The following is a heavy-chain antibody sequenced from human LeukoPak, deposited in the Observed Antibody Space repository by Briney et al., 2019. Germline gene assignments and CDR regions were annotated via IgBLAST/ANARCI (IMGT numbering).Heavy chain of an antibody. Sequence: GGSLRLSCAASGFTSSSYWMSWVRQAPGKGLEWVANIKQDGSEKYYVDSVKGRFTISRDNAKNSLYLQMNSLRAEDTAVYYCARDGDSSGWYNGYFDYWGQGTLVTVSS. J-gene: IGHJ4*02. V-gene: IGHV3-7*01. CDR1: GFTSSSYW. D-gene: IGHD6-19*01. CDR3: ARDGDSSGWYNGYFDY. CDR2: IKQDGSEK.